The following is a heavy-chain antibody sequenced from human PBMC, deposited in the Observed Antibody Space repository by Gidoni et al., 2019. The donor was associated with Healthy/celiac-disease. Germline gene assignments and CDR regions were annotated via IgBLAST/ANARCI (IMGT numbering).Heavy chain of an antibody. D-gene: IGHD3-3*01. CDR1: GGSCSGYS. V-gene: IGHV4-34*01. J-gene: IGHJ4*02. CDR3: ARGRDDFWSGYLEY. CDR2: INHCGST. Sequence: QVQLQQWGAGLLMPSETLSLTCAVYGGSCSGYSWSWIRQPPGKGLEWIGEINHCGSTNYNPSLKSRITISVDTSKNQFSLKLSSVTAADTAVYYCARGRDDFWSGYLEYWGQGTLVTVSS.